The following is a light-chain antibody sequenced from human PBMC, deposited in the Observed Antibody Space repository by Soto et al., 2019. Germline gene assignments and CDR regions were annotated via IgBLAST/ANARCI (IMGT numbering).Light chain of an antibody. J-gene: IGKJ1*01. V-gene: IGKV3-15*01. CDR1: QRVSSN. CDR2: GAS. Sequence: EIVMTQSPATLSVSPWERATLSCGASQRVSSNLDWYQQKPGQDPRLLLYGASTRATGIPAGGSCRGSGTEFNLTSSSLQSENFAVDYCQQYNDWPRTFGQGTKVDIK. CDR3: QQYNDWPRT.